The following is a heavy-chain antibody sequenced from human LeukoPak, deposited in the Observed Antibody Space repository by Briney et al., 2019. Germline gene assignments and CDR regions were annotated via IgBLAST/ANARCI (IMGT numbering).Heavy chain of an antibody. CDR1: GFTFSSYA. V-gene: IGHV3-74*01. CDR2: IKPDGSDT. CDR3: ARGKYGGYFIDY. D-gene: IGHD5-12*01. J-gene: IGHJ4*02. Sequence: GRSLRLSCAASGFTFSSYAMSWVRQAPGKGLVWVSRIKPDGSDTNYADSVKGRFTISRDNAKNTVYLQMNSLRAEDTAVYYCARGKYGGYFIDYWGQGTLVTVSS.